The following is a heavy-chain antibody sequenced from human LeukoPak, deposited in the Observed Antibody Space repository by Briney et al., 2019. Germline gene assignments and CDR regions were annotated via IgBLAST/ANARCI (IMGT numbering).Heavy chain of an antibody. CDR1: GFTFSSYG. D-gene: IGHD6-19*01. CDR2: ISYDGSNK. CDR3: AKQCGGSDWFDAFDI. J-gene: IGHJ3*02. V-gene: IGHV3-30*18. Sequence: GGSLRLSCAASGFTFSSYGMHWVRQAPGKGLEWVAVISYDGSNKYYADSVKGRFTISRDNSKNTLFLQMNSLRAEDTAVYYCAKQCGGSDWFDAFDIWGQGTMVTVSS.